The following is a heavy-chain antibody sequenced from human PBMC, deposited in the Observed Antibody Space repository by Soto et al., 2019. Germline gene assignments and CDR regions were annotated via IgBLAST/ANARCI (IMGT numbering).Heavy chain of an antibody. J-gene: IGHJ6*02. CDR1: GGSISSGDYY. CDR2: TYYSGST. Sequence: SETLSLTCTVSGGSISSGDYYWSWIRQPPGKGLEWIGYTYYSGSTYYNPSLKSRVTISVDTSKNQFSLKLSSVTAADTAVYYCSAYGDYYYYGMDVWGQGTTVTVSS. CDR3: SAYGDYYYYGMDV. V-gene: IGHV4-30-4*01. D-gene: IGHD4-17*01.